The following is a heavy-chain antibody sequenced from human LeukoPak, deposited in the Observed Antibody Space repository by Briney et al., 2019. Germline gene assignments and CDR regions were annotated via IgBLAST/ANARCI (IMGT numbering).Heavy chain of an antibody. J-gene: IGHJ6*03. Sequence: ASGKVSCKASGYTFTSYGISWVGQAPGQGREWMGWISAYNGNTNYAQKLQGRVTMTTDTSTSTAYMELSSLRSDDTAVYYCARDELVWDYYYMDVWGKGTTVTVSS. D-gene: IGHD3-16*01. V-gene: IGHV1-18*01. CDR1: GYTFTSYG. CDR3: ARDELVWDYYYMDV. CDR2: ISAYNGNT.